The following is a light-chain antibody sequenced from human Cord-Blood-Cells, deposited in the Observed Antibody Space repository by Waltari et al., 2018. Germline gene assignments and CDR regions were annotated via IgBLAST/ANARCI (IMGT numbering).Light chain of an antibody. CDR1: SSDGGGYNY. Sequence: QSALTQPASVSGSPGQSLTISCTGPSSDGGGYNYVSWYQQHPSKAPKHMIYDVSKRPSGVSNRFSGSKAGNTASLTISGLQAEDEADYYCSSYTSSSTVVFGGGTKLTVL. V-gene: IGLV2-14*01. J-gene: IGLJ2*01. CDR2: DVS. CDR3: SSYTSSSTVV.